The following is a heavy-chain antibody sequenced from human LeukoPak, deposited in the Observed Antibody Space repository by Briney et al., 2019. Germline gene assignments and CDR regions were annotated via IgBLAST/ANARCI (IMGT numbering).Heavy chain of an antibody. CDR1: GFTFSSYW. V-gene: IGHV3-74*01. D-gene: IGHD4-17*01. Sequence: GGSLRLSSAASGFTFSSYWMHWVRQPPGKGLVWVSRINSDGGSTSYGDAVKGRFTISRDNAKNSLYLQMNSLRAEDTAVYYCARDYYGDYGDWGQGTLVTVSS. CDR3: ARDYYGDYGD. J-gene: IGHJ4*02. CDR2: INSDGGST.